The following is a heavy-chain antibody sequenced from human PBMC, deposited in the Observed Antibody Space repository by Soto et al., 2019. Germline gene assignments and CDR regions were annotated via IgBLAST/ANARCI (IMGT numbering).Heavy chain of an antibody. CDR3: ARQGKVVVAATLSYYDAFDI. V-gene: IGHV1-2*04. CDR2: INPNSGGT. Sequence: VASVKVSCKASGYTFTGYYMHWVRQAPGQGLEWMGWINPNSGGTNYAQKFQGWVTMTRDTSISTAYMELSRLRSDDTAVYYCARQGKVVVAATLSYYDAFDIWGQGTMVTVSS. CDR1: GYTFTGYY. D-gene: IGHD2-15*01. J-gene: IGHJ3*02.